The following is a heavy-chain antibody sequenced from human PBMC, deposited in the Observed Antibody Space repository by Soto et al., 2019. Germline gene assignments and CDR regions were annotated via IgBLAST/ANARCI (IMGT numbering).Heavy chain of an antibody. J-gene: IGHJ6*02. V-gene: IGHV1-69*06. Sequence: EASVKVSCKASGGTFSSYAISWVRQAPGQGLEWMGGIIPIFGTANYAQKFQGRVTITADKSTSTAYMELSSLRSEDTAVYYCARDSQLNYYDSSGSVYYYYGMDVWGQGTTVTVSS. D-gene: IGHD3-22*01. CDR3: ARDSQLNYYDSSGSVYYYYGMDV. CDR2: IIPIFGTA. CDR1: GGTFSSYA.